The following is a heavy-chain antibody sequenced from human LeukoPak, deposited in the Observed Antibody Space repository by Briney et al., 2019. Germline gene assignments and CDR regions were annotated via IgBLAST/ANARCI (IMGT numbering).Heavy chain of an antibody. CDR2: VSGSGGST. D-gene: IGHD1-26*01. CDR3: AKGLGWELYYMDV. V-gene: IGHV3-23*01. J-gene: IGHJ6*03. Sequence: GGSLRLSCAASGFTFSSYAMSWVRQAPGKGLEWVSAVSGSGGSTYYADSVKGRFTISRDNSKNTLYLQMNSLRAEDTAVYYCAKGLGWELYYMDVWGKGTTVTVSS. CDR1: GFTFSSYA.